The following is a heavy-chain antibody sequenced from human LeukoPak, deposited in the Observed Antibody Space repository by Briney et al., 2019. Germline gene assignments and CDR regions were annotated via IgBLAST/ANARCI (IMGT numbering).Heavy chain of an antibody. V-gene: IGHV3-23*01. J-gene: IGHJ4*02. CDR1: GFSFTTYN. CDR2: ISGSGGGT. CDR3: ARTPDGADY. Sequence: GGSLRLSCAASGFSFTTYNMNWVRQAPGKGLEWVSAISGSGGGTYYADSVKGRFTISRDNSKNTLYLQMNSLRVEDTAVYYCARTPDGADYWGQGTLVTVSS. D-gene: IGHD1-14*01.